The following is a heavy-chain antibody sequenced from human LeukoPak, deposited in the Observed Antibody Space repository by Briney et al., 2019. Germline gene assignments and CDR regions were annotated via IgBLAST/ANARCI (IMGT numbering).Heavy chain of an antibody. CDR1: GFSFSSYW. V-gene: IGHV3-74*01. J-gene: IGHJ4*02. Sequence: GGSLRLSCAVSGFSFSSYWMHWVRQAPGKGLVWVSRINSDGSSTSYADSVKGRFTISRDNAKNTLYLQMNSLRAEDTAVYYCVRGDYGDYTLFDYWGQGTLVTVSS. CDR2: INSDGSST. CDR3: VRGDYGDYTLFDY. D-gene: IGHD4-17*01.